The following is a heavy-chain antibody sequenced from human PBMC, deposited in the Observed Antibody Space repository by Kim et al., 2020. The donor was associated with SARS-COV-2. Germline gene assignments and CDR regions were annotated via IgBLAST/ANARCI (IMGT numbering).Heavy chain of an antibody. CDR2: LSDDGSNK. D-gene: IGHD5-18*01. J-gene: IGHJ4*02. V-gene: IGHV3-30*18. Sequence: GGSLRLSCAASGFTFSTYAMHWVRQAPGKRLEWVAALSDDGSNKYYADSVKGRFTISRDNSKNTLYLQMNSLRAEDTSLYYCAKGAFSYGTIDYWGQGTLDTVSS. CDR3: AKGAFSYGTIDY. CDR1: GFTFSTYA.